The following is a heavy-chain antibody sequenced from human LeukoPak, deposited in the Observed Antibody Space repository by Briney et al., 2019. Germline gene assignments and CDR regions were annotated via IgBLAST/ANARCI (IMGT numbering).Heavy chain of an antibody. CDR3: TKTTTGYSSGQYPGWPADH. J-gene: IGHJ4*02. V-gene: IGHV3-23*01. CDR2: IFGSGGSA. Sequence: GGSLRLSCAASGFTFSSYWMHWVRQAPRKGLEWVAGIFGSGGSAHYADSVKGRFTISRDNSKNTVYLQMDSLRGEDTALYYCTKTTTGYSSGQYPGWPADHWGQGALVTVSS. D-gene: IGHD3-22*01. CDR1: GFTFSSYW.